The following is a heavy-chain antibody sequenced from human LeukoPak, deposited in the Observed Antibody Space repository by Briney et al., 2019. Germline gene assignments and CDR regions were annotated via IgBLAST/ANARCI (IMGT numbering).Heavy chain of an antibody. V-gene: IGHV4-59*01. CDR3: ARAPATYYDFWSGHFGYYYYGMDV. CDR1: GGSISSYY. J-gene: IGHJ6*02. CDR2: IYYSGST. D-gene: IGHD3-3*01. Sequence: SETLSLTCTVSGGSISSYYWSWIRQPPGKGLEWIGYIYYSGSTNYNPSPKSRVTISVDTSKNQFSLKLSSVIAADTAVYYCARAPATYYDFWSGHFGYYYYGMDVWGQGTTVTVSS.